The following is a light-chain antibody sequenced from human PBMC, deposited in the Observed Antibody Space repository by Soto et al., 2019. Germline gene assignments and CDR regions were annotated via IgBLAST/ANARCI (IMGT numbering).Light chain of an antibody. CDR2: GNT. Sequence: QSVLTQPPSVSGAPGQRITISCTGSSSNLGAHFDVHWYQQLPGTAPKLLMYGNTNRPSGVPDRFSGSKSGTSASLAITGLQAEDDAEYYCQSFDSSLSGFYVFGTGTKLTVL. J-gene: IGLJ1*01. V-gene: IGLV1-40*01. CDR1: SSNLGAHFD. CDR3: QSFDSSLSGFYV.